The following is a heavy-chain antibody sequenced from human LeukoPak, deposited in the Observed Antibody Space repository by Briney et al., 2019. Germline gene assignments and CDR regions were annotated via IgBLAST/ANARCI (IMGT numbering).Heavy chain of an antibody. CDR2: IWYDGSNK. Sequence: HSGGSLRLSCAASGFTVSSYGMHWVRQAPGKGLEWVAVIWYDGSNKYYADSVKGRFTISRDNSKNTLYLQMNSLRAEDTAVYYCARVPGTGELGEFDYWGQGTLVTVSS. V-gene: IGHV3-33*01. CDR3: ARVPGTGELGEFDY. CDR1: GFTVSSYG. D-gene: IGHD1-26*01. J-gene: IGHJ4*02.